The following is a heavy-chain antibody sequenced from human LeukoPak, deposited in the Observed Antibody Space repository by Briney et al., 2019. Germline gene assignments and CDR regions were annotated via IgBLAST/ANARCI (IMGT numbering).Heavy chain of an antibody. CDR3: ARGRSYGSGRYWFDP. Sequence: SETLSLTCAVYGGSFSGYYWSWIRQPPGKGLEWIWEINHSGSTNYNPSLKSRVTTSVGRSKNQFSLKLSSVTAADTAVYYCARGRSYGSGRYWFDPWGQGTLVTVSS. CDR1: GGSFSGYY. CDR2: INHSGST. J-gene: IGHJ5*02. V-gene: IGHV4-34*01. D-gene: IGHD3-10*01.